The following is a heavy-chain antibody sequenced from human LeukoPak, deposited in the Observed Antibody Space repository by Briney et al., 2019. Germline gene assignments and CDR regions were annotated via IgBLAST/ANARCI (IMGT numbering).Heavy chain of an antibody. D-gene: IGHD3-3*01. V-gene: IGHV1-2*02. CDR2: INPNSGGT. CDR1: GCTFTGYY. Sequence: EASAKVSCKASGCTFTGYYLHWVRQAPGQGLEWMGWINPNSGGTNYAQKFQGRVTMTRDTSISTAYMELSRLRSDDTAVYYCARDRQLSFGVVIPRWFDPWGQGTLVTVSS. CDR3: ARDRQLSFGVVIPRWFDP. J-gene: IGHJ5*02.